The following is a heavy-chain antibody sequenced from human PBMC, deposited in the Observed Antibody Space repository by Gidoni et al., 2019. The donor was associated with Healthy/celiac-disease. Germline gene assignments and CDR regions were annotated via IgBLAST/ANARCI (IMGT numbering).Heavy chain of an antibody. CDR2: INHNSGGT. V-gene: IGHV1-2*06. D-gene: IGHD6-6*01. J-gene: IGHJ4*02. CDR1: GCTFTGYY. Sequence: QVQLVQSGAEVTKPGASVMVSCKASGCTFTGYYMHRVRQAPGQGLEWMGRINHNSGGTNCAQKFQGRVTMTRDTSISTAYMELSRLRSDDAAVYYCARVWSSSSEPGGYWGQGTLVTVSS. CDR3: ARVWSSSSEPGGY.